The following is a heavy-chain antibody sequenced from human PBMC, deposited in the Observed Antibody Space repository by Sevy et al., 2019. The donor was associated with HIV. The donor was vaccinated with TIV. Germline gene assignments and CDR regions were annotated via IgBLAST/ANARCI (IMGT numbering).Heavy chain of an antibody. CDR2: IYSGGST. D-gene: IGHD6-19*01. V-gene: IGHV3-53*01. CDR3: ASHFYSSDWNWFDP. Sequence: GGSLRLSCAASGFTVSSNYMSWVRQAPGKGLEWVSVIYSGGSTYYADSVKGRFTISRDNSKNTLYLQMNSLRAEDTAVYYCASHFYSSDWNWFDPWGQGTLVTVSS. J-gene: IGHJ5*02. CDR1: GFTVSSNY.